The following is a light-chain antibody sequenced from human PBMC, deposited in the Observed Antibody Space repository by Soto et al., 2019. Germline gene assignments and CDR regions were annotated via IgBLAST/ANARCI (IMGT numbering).Light chain of an antibody. CDR3: MQRARWPYT. CDR2: RVS. CDR1: ESPVITDGDTL. V-gene: IGKV2-30*01. J-gene: IGKJ2*01. Sequence: IVLTQSPLSLPVTLGQPASISCRSSESPVITDGDTLLNWFQQRPGQSPRRLIYRVSNRDFGVPDKFSGSGSGTEFTLKISSVEAEDVAIYYFMQRARWPYTFGQGTKLEI.